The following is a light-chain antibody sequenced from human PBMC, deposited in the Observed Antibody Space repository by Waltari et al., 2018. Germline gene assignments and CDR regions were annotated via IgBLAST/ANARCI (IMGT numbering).Light chain of an antibody. CDR3: SSYAGSSKGV. J-gene: IGLJ2*01. Sequence: QSALTQPASVSGSPGQSITISCTGTSSDVGNYNRVSWYQHHPGKAPKLMIYAVSKRPSGVSDRFSGSKSGDMASLTISGLQPEDEAEYFCSSYAGSSKGVFGGGTKVTVL. V-gene: IGLV2-23*02. CDR1: SSDVGNYNR. CDR2: AVS.